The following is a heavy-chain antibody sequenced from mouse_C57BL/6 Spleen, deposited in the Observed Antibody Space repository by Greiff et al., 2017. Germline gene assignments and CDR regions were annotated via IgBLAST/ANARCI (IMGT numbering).Heavy chain of an antibody. CDR1: GYSITSGYY. J-gene: IGHJ2*01. Sequence: EVKVEESGPGLVKPSQSLSLTCSVTGYSITSGYYWNWIRQFPGNKLEWMGYISYDGSNNYNPSLKNRISITRDTSKNQFFLKLNSVTTEDTATYYCARDGVDYGPDYFDYWGQGTTLTVSS. D-gene: IGHD1-1*01. CDR3: ARDGVDYGPDYFDY. CDR2: ISYDGSN. V-gene: IGHV3-6*01.